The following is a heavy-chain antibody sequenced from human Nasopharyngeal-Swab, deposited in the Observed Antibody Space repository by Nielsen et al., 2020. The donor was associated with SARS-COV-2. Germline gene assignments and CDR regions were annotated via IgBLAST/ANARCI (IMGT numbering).Heavy chain of an antibody. CDR3: ARAADGYNSFDP. Sequence: GESLKISCAASGFSFNSHAMHWVRQAPGPGLEWVAVISYAGSSEYYADSVKGRFTISRDNFKDTLYLQMDSLRPEDTAVYYCARAADGYNSFDPWGQGTLVTVSS. V-gene: IGHV3-30*04. J-gene: IGHJ5*02. CDR2: ISYAGSSE. D-gene: IGHD5-24*01. CDR1: GFSFNSHA.